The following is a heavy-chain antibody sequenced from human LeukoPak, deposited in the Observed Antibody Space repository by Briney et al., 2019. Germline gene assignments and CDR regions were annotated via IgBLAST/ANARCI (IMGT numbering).Heavy chain of an antibody. V-gene: IGHV4-34*01. Sequence: PSETLSLTCAVYGGSFSGYYWSWIRQPPGKGLEWIGEINHSGSTNYNPSLKSRVTISVDTSKNQFSLKLSSVTAADTAVYYCARLMPSSGWYSGDYWGQGTLVTVSS. CDR2: INHSGST. CDR1: GGSFSGYY. D-gene: IGHD6-19*01. CDR3: ARLMPSSGWYSGDY. J-gene: IGHJ4*02.